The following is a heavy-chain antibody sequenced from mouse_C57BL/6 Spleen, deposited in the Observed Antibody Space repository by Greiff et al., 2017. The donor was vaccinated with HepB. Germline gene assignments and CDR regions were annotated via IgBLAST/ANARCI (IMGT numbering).Heavy chain of an antibody. Sequence: VQLQQSGAELAKPGASVKLSCKASGYTFTSYWMHWVKQRPGQGLEWIGYIILSSVYTKYNQKFKDKATLTADKASSTAYMQLCSLTYRDYAVYVFARSLIITVPGGFDYWGQGTRVTVSA. J-gene: IGHJ3*01. D-gene: IGHD1-1*01. V-gene: IGHV1-7*01. CDR1: GYTFTSYW. CDR2: IILSSVYT. CDR3: ARSLIITVPGGFDY.